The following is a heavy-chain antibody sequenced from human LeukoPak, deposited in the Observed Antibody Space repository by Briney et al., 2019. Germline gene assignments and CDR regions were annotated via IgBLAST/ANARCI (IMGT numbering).Heavy chain of an antibody. CDR2: ISGSGGST. V-gene: IGHV3-23*01. CDR3: AKDAPPMVRDYYYYGMDV. J-gene: IGHJ6*04. D-gene: IGHD3-10*01. CDR1: GFTFSSYA. Sequence: GGSLRLSCAASGFTFSSYAMSWVRQAPGKGLEWVSAISGSGGSTYYADSVKGRFTISRDNSKNTLYLQMNSLRAEDTAVYYCAKDAPPMVRDYYYYGMDVWGKGTTVTVSS.